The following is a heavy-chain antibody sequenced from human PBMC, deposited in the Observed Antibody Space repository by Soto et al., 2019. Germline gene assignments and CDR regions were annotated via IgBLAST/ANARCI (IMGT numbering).Heavy chain of an antibody. J-gene: IGHJ6*03. CDR2: ISSSSRVI. CDR3: ARDLSWGSNWYYYMDV. CDR1: GFILSDCA. V-gene: IGHV3-48*01. D-gene: IGHD7-27*01. Sequence: EVQLVESGGGLVQPGGSLRLSCATSGFILSDCAMNWVRQAPGKGLEWVSYISSSSRVIDYADSVKGRFTVSRDNARKSLYLQMNSLRAEDTAVYYCARDLSWGSNWYYYMDVWGKGTTVTVSS.